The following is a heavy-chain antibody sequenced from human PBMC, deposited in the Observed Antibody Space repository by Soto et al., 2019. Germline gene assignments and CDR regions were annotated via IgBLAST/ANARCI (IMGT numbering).Heavy chain of an antibody. CDR1: GFTFSSYG. J-gene: IGHJ4*02. V-gene: IGHV3-33*01. CDR2: IRYDGSNK. CDR3: ARDPPSSGWYDVLSGLDY. Sequence: QVQLVESGGGVVQPGRSLRLSCAASGFTFSSYGMHWVRQAPGKGLEWVAVIRYDGSNKYYADSVKGRFTISRDNSKNTLYLQMNSLRAEDTAVYYCARDPPSSGWYDVLSGLDYWGQGTLVTVSS. D-gene: IGHD6-19*01.